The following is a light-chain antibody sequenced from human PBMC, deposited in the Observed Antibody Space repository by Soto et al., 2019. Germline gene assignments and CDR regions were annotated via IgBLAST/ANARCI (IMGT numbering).Light chain of an antibody. CDR2: GNS. J-gene: IGLJ2*01. CDR3: QSYDSSLSGVV. V-gene: IGLV1-40*01. Sequence: QSVLTQPPSVSGAPGQRVTISCTGSSSNIGAGYDVHWYHQLPGTAPKLLIYGNSNRPSGVPDRFSGSKSGTSASLVITGIQAEDEADYYCQSYDSSLSGVVFGGGTKVTVL. CDR1: SSNIGAGYD.